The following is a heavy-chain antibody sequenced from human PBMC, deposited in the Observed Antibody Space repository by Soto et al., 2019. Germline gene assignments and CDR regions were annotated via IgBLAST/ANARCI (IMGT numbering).Heavy chain of an antibody. J-gene: IGHJ6*02. CDR2: ISYDGSNK. V-gene: IGHV3-30*18. CDR1: GFTFSSYG. D-gene: IGHD4-4*01. Sequence: GGSLRLSCAASGFTFSSYGMSWVRQAPGKGLEWVAVISYDGSNKYYADSVKGRFTISRDNSKNTLYLQMNSLRAEDTAVYYCAKVVVTVTRGPDYFGMDVWGQGTTVTVSS. CDR3: AKVVVTVTRGPDYFGMDV.